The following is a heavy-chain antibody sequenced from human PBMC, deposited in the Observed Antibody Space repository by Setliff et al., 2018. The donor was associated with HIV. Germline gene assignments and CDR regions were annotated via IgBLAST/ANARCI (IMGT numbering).Heavy chain of an antibody. J-gene: IGHJ4*02. CDR3: ARGGTYYYDSSGYFIPGKY. V-gene: IGHV1-2*06. Sequence: ASVKVSCKASGYTFTAYYMHWVRQAPGQGLEWMGRINPNSGGTNYAQNFQGRVTMTRDTSASTAYMELSSLRSEDTAVYYCARGGTYYYDSSGYFIPGKYWGQGSLVTVSS. CDR1: GYTFTAYY. CDR2: INPNSGGT. D-gene: IGHD3-22*01.